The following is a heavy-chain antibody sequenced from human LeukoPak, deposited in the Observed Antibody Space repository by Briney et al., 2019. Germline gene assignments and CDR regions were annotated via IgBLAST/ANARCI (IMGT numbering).Heavy chain of an antibody. CDR1: GYSISSGYY. J-gene: IGHJ4*02. CDR2: IYHSGST. Sequence: SETLSLTCTVSGYSISSGYYWGWIRQLPGKGLEWIGSIYHSGSTYYNPSLKSRVTISVDTSKNQFSLKLSSVTAADTAVYYCARDPYGDYLGVGYWGQGTLVTVSS. D-gene: IGHD4-17*01. CDR3: ARDPYGDYLGVGY. V-gene: IGHV4-38-2*02.